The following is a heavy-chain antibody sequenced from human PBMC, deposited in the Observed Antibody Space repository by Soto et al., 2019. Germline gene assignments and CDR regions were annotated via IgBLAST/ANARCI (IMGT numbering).Heavy chain of an antibody. Sequence: GASVKVSCKASGYTFTGYYMHWVRQAPGQGLEWMGWINPNSGGTNYAQKFQGRVTMTRDTSISTAYMELSRLRSDDTAVYYCATPHSSSSYYYYYGMDVWGQGTTVTVSS. J-gene: IGHJ6*02. CDR3: ATPHSSSSYYYYYGMDV. CDR2: INPNSGGT. CDR1: GYTFTGYY. D-gene: IGHD6-6*01. V-gene: IGHV1-2*02.